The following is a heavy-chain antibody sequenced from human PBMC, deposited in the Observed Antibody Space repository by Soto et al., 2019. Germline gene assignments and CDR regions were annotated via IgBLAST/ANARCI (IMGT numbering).Heavy chain of an antibody. D-gene: IGHD2-2*01. Sequence: SETLSLTCAVYGGSFSGYYWSWIRQPPGKGLEWIGEINHSGSTNYNPSLKSRVTISVDTSKNQFSLKLSSVTAADTAVYYCARLIPSASYYDYYGMDVWGQWTTVTVSS. CDR1: GGSFSGYY. V-gene: IGHV4-34*01. J-gene: IGHJ6*02. CDR2: INHSGST. CDR3: ARLIPSASYYDYYGMDV.